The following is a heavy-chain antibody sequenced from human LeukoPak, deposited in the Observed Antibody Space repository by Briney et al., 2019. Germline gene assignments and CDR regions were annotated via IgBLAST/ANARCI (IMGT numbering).Heavy chain of an antibody. Sequence: GGSLRLSCAVSGITLNNYGMTWVRQAPGKGLEWVAGISDSGGRIKYADSVKGRFTISRDNPKITLYLQMNSLRAEDTAVYFCAIRGVVIRVISVAFHQEAYYFESWGQGALVTVSS. CDR2: ISDSGGRI. D-gene: IGHD3-22*01. J-gene: IGHJ4*02. V-gene: IGHV3-23*01. CDR3: AIRGVVIRVISVAFHQEAYYFES. CDR1: GITLNNYG.